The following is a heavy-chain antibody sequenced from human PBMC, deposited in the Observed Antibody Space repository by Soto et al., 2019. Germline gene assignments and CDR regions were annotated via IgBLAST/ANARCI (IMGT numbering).Heavy chain of an antibody. J-gene: IGHJ6*03. Sequence: EVQLLESGGGLVQPGGSLRLSCAASGFTFSSYAMSWVRQAPGKGLEWVSAISGSGGSTYYADSVKGLFTISRDNSKNTLYLQMNSLRAEDTAVYYCAKNPTDYYYYYMDVWGKGTTVTVSS. V-gene: IGHV3-23*01. CDR3: AKNPTDYYYYYMDV. CDR1: GFTFSSYA. D-gene: IGHD2-21*02. CDR2: ISGSGGST.